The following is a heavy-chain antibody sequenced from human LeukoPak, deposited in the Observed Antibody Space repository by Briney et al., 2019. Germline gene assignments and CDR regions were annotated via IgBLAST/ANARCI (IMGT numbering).Heavy chain of an antibody. CDR1: GLTVNTYD. Sequence: GGSVTLSCSASGLTVNTYDMHWVRQAPGEGPEWIAYFDISGTIYCADSVRGRFTISRDNAKNSLFLQMNSRRVDDTAIYYCAGYGVYPYWGQGTPVTVSS. CDR2: FDISGTI. V-gene: IGHV3-48*01. CDR3: AGYGVYPY. J-gene: IGHJ4*02. D-gene: IGHD4-17*01.